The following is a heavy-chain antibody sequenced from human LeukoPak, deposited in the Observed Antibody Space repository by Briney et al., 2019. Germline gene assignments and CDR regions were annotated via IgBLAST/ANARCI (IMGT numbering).Heavy chain of an antibody. D-gene: IGHD1-26*01. V-gene: IGHV3-30*18. Sequence: PGGSLRLSCAASGFTFSSYGMPWVRQAPAKGLGGVAVISYDGSNKYYADSVKGRFTISRDNSKNTLYLQMNSLRAEDTAVYYCAKAALGATYYFDYWGQGTLVTVSS. CDR3: AKAALGATYYFDY. J-gene: IGHJ4*02. CDR2: ISYDGSNK. CDR1: GFTFSSYG.